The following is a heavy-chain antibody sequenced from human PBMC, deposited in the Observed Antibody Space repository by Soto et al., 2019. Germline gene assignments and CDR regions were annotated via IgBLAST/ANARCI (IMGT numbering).Heavy chain of an antibody. CDR3: ARDRLMATAGTARHYFGLDV. J-gene: IGHJ6*02. Sequence: QVQLQESGPGLVKPSQTLSLTCTVSGGSIRSGGYYWSWVRQSPRRGLEWIGNIYYSGSTYYNPSLTSRLTISVDTSKNQFSLNLSSVTAADTAVYYCARDRLMATAGTARHYFGLDVWGQGTTVTVSS. CDR1: GGSIRSGGYY. V-gene: IGHV4-31*03. CDR2: IYYSGST. D-gene: IGHD5-18*01.